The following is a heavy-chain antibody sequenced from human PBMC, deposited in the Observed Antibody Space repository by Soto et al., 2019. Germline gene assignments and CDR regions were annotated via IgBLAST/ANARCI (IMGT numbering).Heavy chain of an antibody. CDR1: GGSISSSSYY. Sequence: SETLSLTCTVSGGSISSSSYYWGWIRQPPGKGLEWIGSIYYSGSTYYNPSLKSRVTISVDTSKNQFSLKLSSVTAADTAVYYCARIARDIVVVPAAPYFDYWGQGTLVTVS. CDR2: IYYSGST. V-gene: IGHV4-39*01. J-gene: IGHJ4*02. CDR3: ARIARDIVVVPAAPYFDY. D-gene: IGHD2-2*01.